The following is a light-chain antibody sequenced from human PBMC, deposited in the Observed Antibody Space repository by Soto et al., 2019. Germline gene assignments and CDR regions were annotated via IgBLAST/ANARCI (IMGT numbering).Light chain of an antibody. CDR1: QSVTRD. Sequence: EILVTQSPATLSVSPGERVTLSCRASQSVTRDLAWYQQKPGQAPRLLIYGASTRATGIPARFSGSGSGTEFTLTINSLQSEDFAIDYCQQYRTFGQGTRVEIK. CDR3: QQYRT. CDR2: GAS. V-gene: IGKV3-15*01. J-gene: IGKJ1*01.